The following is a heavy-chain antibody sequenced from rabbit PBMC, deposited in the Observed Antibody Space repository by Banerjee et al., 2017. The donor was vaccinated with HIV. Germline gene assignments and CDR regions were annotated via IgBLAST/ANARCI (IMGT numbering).Heavy chain of an antibody. D-gene: IGHD6-1*01. CDR1: GFTLSSYW. V-gene: IGHV1S40*01. J-gene: IGHJ4*01. Sequence: QSLEESGGGLVKPGASLTLTCTASGFTLSSYWMYWVRQAPGQGLEWIGCIDGIGSGSTYYATWAKGRFTISSHNAQNTLYLQLNSLTAADTATYFCARDRRDAAYATYGYAFNLWGQGTLVTVS. CDR2: IDGIGSGST. CDR3: ARDRRDAAYATYGYAFNL.